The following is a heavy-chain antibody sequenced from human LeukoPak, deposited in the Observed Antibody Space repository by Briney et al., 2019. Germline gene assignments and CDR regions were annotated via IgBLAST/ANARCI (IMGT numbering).Heavy chain of an antibody. Sequence: PGGSLRLSCAASGFTFTPYWMTWVRQAPGKGMEWVANINQDGTEKHYVDSVKGRFTISRDNAKSSVYLQMNSLRAEDTAVYYCARDRVVFLYWGQGTLVTVSS. CDR2: INQDGTEK. CDR3: ARDRVVFLY. V-gene: IGHV3-7*04. D-gene: IGHD3-10*01. CDR1: GFTFTPYW. J-gene: IGHJ4*02.